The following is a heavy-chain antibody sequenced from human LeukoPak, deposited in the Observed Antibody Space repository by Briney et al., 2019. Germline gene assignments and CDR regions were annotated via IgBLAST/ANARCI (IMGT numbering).Heavy chain of an antibody. V-gene: IGHV1-18*01. CDR1: GYIFSPYG. CDR2: ISGDSDKT. D-gene: IGHD3-10*01. CDR3: TRSQRSPKILLPSDY. J-gene: IGHJ4*02. Sequence: GASVKVSCKASGYIFSPYGISWVRQAPGQGLEWMGWISGDSDKTHYAQKLQGRFSLSTDPGTSSAYMEVSSLRSDDTAVYYCTRSQRSPKILLPSDYWGQGTLVTVSS.